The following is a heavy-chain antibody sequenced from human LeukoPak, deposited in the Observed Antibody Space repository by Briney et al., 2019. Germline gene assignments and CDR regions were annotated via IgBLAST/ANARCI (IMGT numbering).Heavy chain of an antibody. Sequence: GGSLRLSCAASGFTLSSYGMTWVRQAPGKGLEWVSGNSGSGGSTYYADSVKGRFTISRDNSKNTLSLQMNSLRAEDTAVYYCATHYTSGNYYDQYYFDSWGQGTLVTVSS. J-gene: IGHJ4*02. CDR1: GFTLSSYG. CDR3: ATHYTSGNYYDQYYFDS. CDR2: NSGSGGST. V-gene: IGHV3-23*01. D-gene: IGHD3-10*01.